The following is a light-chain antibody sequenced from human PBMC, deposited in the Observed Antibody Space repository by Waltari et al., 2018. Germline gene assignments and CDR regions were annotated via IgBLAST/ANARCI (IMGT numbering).Light chain of an antibody. CDR2: WAS. V-gene: IGKV4-1*01. CDR1: QSVLYSSNNKKH. CDR3: HQYYATPPDGKT. J-gene: IGKJ1*01. Sequence: DIVMTQSSDSLAVSLGERATINCKSSQSVLYSSNNKKHLAWYQQKAGQPPKLLIYWASTRESGVPDRFSGSGSGTDFTLTISSLQAEDVAVYYCHQYYATPPDGKTFGQGTKVEIK.